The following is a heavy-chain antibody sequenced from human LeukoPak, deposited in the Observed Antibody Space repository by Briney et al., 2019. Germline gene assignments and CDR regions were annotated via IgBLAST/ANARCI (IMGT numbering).Heavy chain of an antibody. Sequence: SETLSLTCTVSGGSISSGSYYWSWIRQPAGKGLEWIGRIYTSGSTNYNPSLKSRVTISVDTSKNQFSLKLSSVTAADTAVYYCARGKVGGSGIGRYYYYMDVWGKGTTVTISS. CDR1: GGSISSGSYY. D-gene: IGHD3-10*01. V-gene: IGHV4-61*02. CDR2: IYTSGST. CDR3: ARGKVGGSGIGRYYYYMDV. J-gene: IGHJ6*03.